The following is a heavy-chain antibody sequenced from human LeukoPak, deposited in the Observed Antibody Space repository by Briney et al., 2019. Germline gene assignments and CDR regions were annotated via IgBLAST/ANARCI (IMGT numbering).Heavy chain of an antibody. CDR1: GFTFSSYS. D-gene: IGHD6-19*01. V-gene: IGHV3-21*01. CDR3: ARVGQWLDIYYFDY. Sequence: PGGSLRLSCAASGFTFSSYSMNWVRQAPGKGLEWVSSISSSSSYIYYADPVKGRFTISRDNAKNSLYLQMNSLRAEDTAVYYCARVGQWLDIYYFDYWGQGTLVTVSS. CDR2: ISSSSSYI. J-gene: IGHJ4*02.